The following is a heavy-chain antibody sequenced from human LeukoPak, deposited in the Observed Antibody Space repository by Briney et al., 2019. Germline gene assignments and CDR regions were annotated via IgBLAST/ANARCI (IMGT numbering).Heavy chain of an antibody. CDR1: GFTFSSYW. J-gene: IGHJ4*02. D-gene: IGHD6-19*01. CDR3: ARDDYNSGWD. CDR2: INSDGSST. Sequence: PGGSLRLYCAASGFTFSSYWMHWVRQAPGKGLVWVSRINSDGSSTSYADSVKGRFTISRDNAKNSLCLQMNSLRADDTAVYYCARDDYNSGWDWGQGTLVTVSS. V-gene: IGHV3-74*01.